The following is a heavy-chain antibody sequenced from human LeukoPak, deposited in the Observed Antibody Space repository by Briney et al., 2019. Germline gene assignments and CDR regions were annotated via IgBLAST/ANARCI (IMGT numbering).Heavy chain of an antibody. D-gene: IGHD1-26*01. V-gene: IGHV3-48*03. J-gene: IGHJ4*02. CDR2: INNSGNTI. CDR3: ASGAQSDY. CDR1: GFTFSTYE. Sequence: GGSLRLSCAASGFTFSTYEMNWVRQAPGKGLEWVSSINNSGNTIYYADSVKGRFTIPRDNSKNSLYLQMNSLRAEDTAVYYCASGAQSDYWGQGTLVTVSS.